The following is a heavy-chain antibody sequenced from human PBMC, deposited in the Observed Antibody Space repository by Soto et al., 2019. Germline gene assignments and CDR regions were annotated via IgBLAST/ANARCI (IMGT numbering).Heavy chain of an antibody. D-gene: IGHD3-10*01. CDR1: GFTFSSYA. Sequence: GGSLRLSCAASGFTFSSYALSWVRQAPGKGLESVSAISGSGGSTYYADSVKGRFTISRDNSKNTLYLQMNSLRAEDTAVYYCVPYYYGSGSYPNWGQGTLVTVSS. CDR3: VPYYYGSGSYPN. CDR2: ISGSGGST. V-gene: IGHV3-23*01. J-gene: IGHJ4*02.